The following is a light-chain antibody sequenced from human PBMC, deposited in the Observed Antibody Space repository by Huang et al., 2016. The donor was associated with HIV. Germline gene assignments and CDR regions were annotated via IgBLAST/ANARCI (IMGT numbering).Light chain of an antibody. J-gene: IGKJ2*01. CDR1: QNIKND. CDR3: QQRTNWPPGYT. Sequence: EIVLTQSPATLPLSPGERVALSCRASQNIKNDLSWYQKRPGQAPRLLISNASNRATGIPARFSGSGSGTDFTLTISSLEPEDFVVYFCQQRTNWPPGYTFGQGTKL. CDR2: NAS. V-gene: IGKV3-11*01.